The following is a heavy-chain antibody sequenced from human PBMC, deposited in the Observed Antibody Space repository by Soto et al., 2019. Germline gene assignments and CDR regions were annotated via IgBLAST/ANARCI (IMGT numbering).Heavy chain of an antibody. V-gene: IGHV1-3*01. CDR2: INAGNGNT. J-gene: IGHJ6*02. CDR3: ASGGRYYYYYGMDV. D-gene: IGHD2-15*01. CDR1: GDTFTSYA. Sequence: ASVKVSCKASGDTFTSYAMHWVRQAPGQRLEWMGWINAGNGNTKYSQKFQGRVTITRDTSASTAYMELSSLRSEDTAVYYCASGGRYYYYYGMDVWGQGTTVTVSS.